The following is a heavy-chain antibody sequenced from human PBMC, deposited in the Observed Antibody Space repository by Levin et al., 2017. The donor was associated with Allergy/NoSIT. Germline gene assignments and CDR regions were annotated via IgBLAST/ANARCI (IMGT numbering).Heavy chain of an antibody. CDR1: GGTFSSYA. CDR2: IIPILGIA. CDR3: ARNTVSGYDYVWGSYRPEYFQH. Sequence: SVKVSCKASGGTFSSYAISWVRQAPGQGLEWMGRIIPILGIANYAQKFQGRVTITADKSTSTAYMELSSLRSEDTAVYYCARNTVSGYDYVWGSYRPEYFQHWGQGTLVTVSS. D-gene: IGHD3-16*02. V-gene: IGHV1-69*04. J-gene: IGHJ1*01.